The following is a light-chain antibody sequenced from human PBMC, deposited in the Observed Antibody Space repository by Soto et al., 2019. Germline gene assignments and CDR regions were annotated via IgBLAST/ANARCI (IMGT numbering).Light chain of an antibody. Sequence: QSALTQPASVSGSPGQSITISCTGTSSDVGGYDYVSWYQQYPGKAPKLIIFEVSNRPSGVSHRFSGSKSGNTASLTISGLQAEDEADYYCSSYTSSTTLAFGTGTKVTVL. V-gene: IGLV2-14*01. J-gene: IGLJ1*01. CDR2: EVS. CDR1: SSDVGGYDY. CDR3: SSYTSSTTLA.